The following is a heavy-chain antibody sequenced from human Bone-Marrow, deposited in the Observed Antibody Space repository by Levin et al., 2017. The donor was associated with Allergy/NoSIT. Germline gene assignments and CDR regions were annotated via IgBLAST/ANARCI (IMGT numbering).Heavy chain of an antibody. J-gene: IGHJ4*02. CDR2: INHSGST. V-gene: IGHV4-34*01. CDR1: GGSFSGYY. CDR3: AREEGRFGEWNPIFDY. D-gene: IGHD3-10*01. Sequence: SETLSLTCAVYGGSFSGYYWSWIRQPPGKGLEWIGEINHSGSTNYNPSLKSRVTISVDTSKNQFSLKLSSVTAADTAVYYWAREEGRFGEWNPIFDYWGQGTLVTVSS.